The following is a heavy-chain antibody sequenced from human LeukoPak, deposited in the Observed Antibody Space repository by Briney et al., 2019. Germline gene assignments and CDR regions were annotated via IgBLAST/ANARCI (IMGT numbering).Heavy chain of an antibody. J-gene: IGHJ4*02. V-gene: IGHV3-23*01. D-gene: IGHD3-10*02. Sequence: GGSLRLSCVDLGGRRSINKMSWVRQVPGKGLEWVSGISDNGGSTYYADSVKGRFTISRDNSKNTLYLQMNSLRVEDTAIYYCASRQGLGWHYVNWGQGTLVTVSS. CDR3: ASRQGLGWHYVN. CDR2: ISDNGGST. CDR1: GGRRSINK.